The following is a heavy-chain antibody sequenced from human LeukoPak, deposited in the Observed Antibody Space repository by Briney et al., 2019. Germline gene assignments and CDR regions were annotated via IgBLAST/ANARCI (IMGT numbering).Heavy chain of an antibody. CDR3: ARESGYSSGWLVMDYYYYMDV. Sequence: ASVKVSCKASGYTFTSYGISWVRQAPGQGLEWMGWINPNSGGTNYAQKFQGRVTMTRDTSISTAYMELSRLRSDDTAVYYCARESGYSSGWLVMDYYYYMDVWGKGTTVTVSS. J-gene: IGHJ6*03. CDR1: GYTFTSYG. D-gene: IGHD6-19*01. CDR2: INPNSGGT. V-gene: IGHV1-2*02.